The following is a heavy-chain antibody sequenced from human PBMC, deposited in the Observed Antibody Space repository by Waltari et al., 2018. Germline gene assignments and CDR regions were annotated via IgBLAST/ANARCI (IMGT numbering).Heavy chain of an antibody. CDR2: ASFDGSTT. J-gene: IGHJ5*02. Sequence: QVQLVESGGGVVQPGMSLRLSCSASGLSLSHFGMPWVRQAPGRGLEWVALASFDGSTTYYADSVRGRFTISRDNSKNTLYLDINTLRVDDTAIYYCAKDAFGNTYLDHWGQGTLVTVSS. CDR1: GLSLSHFG. D-gene: IGHD3-10*01. CDR3: AKDAFGNTYLDH. V-gene: IGHV3-30*18.